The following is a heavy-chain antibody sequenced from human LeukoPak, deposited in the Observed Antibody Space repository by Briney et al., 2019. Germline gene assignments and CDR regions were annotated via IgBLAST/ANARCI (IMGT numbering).Heavy chain of an antibody. Sequence: ASVKVSCKASGYTFTSYYMHWVRQAPGQGLEWMGIINPSGGSTSYAQKFQGRVTMTRDTSTSTAYMELSSLRSEDTAVYYCATESTAPGTKDYWGQGTLVTVSS. CDR1: GYTFTSYY. D-gene: IGHD1-1*01. CDR3: ATESTAPGTKDY. CDR2: INPSGGST. V-gene: IGHV1-46*01. J-gene: IGHJ4*02.